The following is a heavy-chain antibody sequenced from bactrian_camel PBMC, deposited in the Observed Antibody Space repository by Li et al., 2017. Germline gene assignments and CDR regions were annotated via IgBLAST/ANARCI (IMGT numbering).Heavy chain of an antibody. CDR3: AAGWDPTMQTSSYES. V-gene: IGHV3S53*01. D-gene: IGHD4*01. J-gene: IGHJ4*01. Sequence: HVQLVESGGGSVDAGGSLRLSCAASGYSSIVNCMGWYRQGIGEEREGVAAIFTSDDSTYYADSVKGRFNISRDKRKNAVYLQMDSLKPEDSAVYYCAAGWDPTMQTSSYESWGQGTQVTVS. CDR2: FTSDDST. CDR1: GYSSIVNC.